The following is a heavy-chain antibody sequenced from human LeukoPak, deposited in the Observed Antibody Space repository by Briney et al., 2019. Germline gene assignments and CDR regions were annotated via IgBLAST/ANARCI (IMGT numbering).Heavy chain of an antibody. D-gene: IGHD2-2*01. J-gene: IGHJ4*02. CDR3: AITEEGYCSSTSCPGASDY. CDR2: IDPSDSYT. Sequence: GESLKISCKGSGYSFTSYWISWVRQMPGKGLEWMGRIDPSDSYTNYSPSFQGHVTISADKSISTAYLQWSSLKASDTATYYCAITEEGYCSSTSCPGASDYWGQGTLVTVSS. V-gene: IGHV5-10-1*01. CDR1: GYSFTSYW.